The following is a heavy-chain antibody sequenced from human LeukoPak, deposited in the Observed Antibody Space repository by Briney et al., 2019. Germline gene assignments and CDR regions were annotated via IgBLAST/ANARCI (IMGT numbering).Heavy chain of an antibody. J-gene: IGHJ4*02. Sequence: SETLSLTCTASGGSISSYYWSWIRQPAGKGLEWIGRAHTSGSTNYNPSLKSRVTISVDSSRNQFSLRVSSVTAADTAVYYCGRGGQYSNGIFDKWGQGTLVTVSS. CDR2: AHTSGST. D-gene: IGHD4-11*01. CDR1: GGSISSYY. V-gene: IGHV4-4*07. CDR3: GRGGQYSNGIFDK.